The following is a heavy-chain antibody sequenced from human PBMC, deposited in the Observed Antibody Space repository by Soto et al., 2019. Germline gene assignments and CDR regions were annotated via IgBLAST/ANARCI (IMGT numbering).Heavy chain of an antibody. CDR2: ISAYNGNT. CDR3: AREWELLRNYYYGMDV. V-gene: IGHV1-18*01. J-gene: IGHJ6*02. Sequence: ASVKVSCKASGYTFTSYDISWVRQAPGQGLEWMGWISAYNGNTNYAQKLQGRVTMTTDASTSTAYMELRSLRSDDTAVYYCAREWELLRNYYYGMDVWGQGTTVTVSS. CDR1: GYTFTSYD. D-gene: IGHD1-26*01.